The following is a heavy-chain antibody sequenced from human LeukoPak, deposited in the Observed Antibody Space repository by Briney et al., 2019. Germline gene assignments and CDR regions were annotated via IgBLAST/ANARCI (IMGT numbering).Heavy chain of an antibody. J-gene: IGHJ3*02. V-gene: IGHV1-2*02. Sequence: ASVKVSCKASGYTFTSYGISWVRQAPGQGLEWMGWINPNSGGTNYAQKFQGRVTMTRDTSISTAYMELSRLRSDDTAVYYCAREAGFGAFDIWGQGTMVTVSS. D-gene: IGHD3-16*01. CDR3: AREAGFGAFDI. CDR2: INPNSGGT. CDR1: GYTFTSYG.